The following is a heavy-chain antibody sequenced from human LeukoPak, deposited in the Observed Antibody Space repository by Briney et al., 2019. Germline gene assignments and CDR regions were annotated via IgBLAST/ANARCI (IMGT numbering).Heavy chain of an antibody. D-gene: IGHD4-17*01. CDR3: ARLAYGDYGPPYWYFDL. V-gene: IGHV4-34*01. J-gene: IGHJ2*01. Sequence: SETLSLTCAVYGGSFSGYYWSWIRQPPGKGLEWIGEINHSGSTNYNPSLKSRVTISVDTSKNQFSLKLSSVTAADTAVYYCARLAYGDYGPPYWYFDLWGRGTLVTVSS. CDR2: INHSGST. CDR1: GGSFSGYY.